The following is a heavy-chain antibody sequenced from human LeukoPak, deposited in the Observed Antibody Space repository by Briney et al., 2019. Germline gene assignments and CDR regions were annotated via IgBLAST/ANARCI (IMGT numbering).Heavy chain of an antibody. CDR3: ARADRDVVATLTLDY. V-gene: IGHV3-48*03. CDR1: GFTFSSFE. D-gene: IGHD5-12*01. Sequence: SGGSLRLSCAASGFTFSSFEMNWVRQAPGKGLEWVSYISRSGSSTIYYADSVKGRFTISRDNAKNSLYLQMNSLRAEDTAVYYCARADRDVVATLTLDYWGQGTLVTVSS. CDR2: ISRSGSSTI. J-gene: IGHJ4*02.